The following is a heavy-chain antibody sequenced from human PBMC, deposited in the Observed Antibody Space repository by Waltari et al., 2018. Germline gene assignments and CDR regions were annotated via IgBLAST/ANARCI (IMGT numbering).Heavy chain of an antibody. CDR1: GFTFSSYS. CDR2: ISSSSSYI. CDR3: ARDMKVARSLDY. Sequence: EVQLVESGGGLVKPGGSLRLSCAASGFTFSSYSMNWVRQAPGKGLEWVSSISSSSSYIYYADSVKGRFTISRDNAKNSLYLQMNSLRAEDTVVYYCARDMKVARSLDYWGQGTLVTVSS. D-gene: IGHD5-12*01. V-gene: IGHV3-21*01. J-gene: IGHJ4*02.